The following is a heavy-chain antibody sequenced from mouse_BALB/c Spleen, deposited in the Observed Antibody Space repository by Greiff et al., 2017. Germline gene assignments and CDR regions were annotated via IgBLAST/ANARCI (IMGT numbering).Heavy chain of an antibody. J-gene: IGHJ1*01. D-gene: IGHD2-10*01. V-gene: IGHV1-54*01. CDR2: INPGSGGT. CDR3: ARSKGLLWYFDV. CDR1: GYAFTNYL. Sequence: VQLQQSGAELVRPGTSVKVSCKASGYAFTNYLIEWVKQRPGQGLEWIGVINPGSGGTNYNEKFKSKATLTVDKSSSTAYMQLSSLTSEDSAVYYCARSKGLLWYFDVWGAGTTVTVSS.